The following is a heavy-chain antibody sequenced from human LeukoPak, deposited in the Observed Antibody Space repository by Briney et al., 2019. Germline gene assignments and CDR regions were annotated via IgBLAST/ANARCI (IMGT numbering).Heavy chain of an antibody. CDR2: IYPGDSDT. V-gene: IGHV5-51*01. J-gene: IGHJ6*02. Sequence: GESLKISCKGSGYSFTSYWIGWVRQVPGKGLEWMGIIYPGDSDTRYSPSFQGQVTISADKSISTAYLQWSSLKASDTAMYYCARHIAVAYYYYGMDVWGQGTTVTVSS. CDR3: ARHIAVAYYYYGMDV. CDR1: GYSFTSYW. D-gene: IGHD6-19*01.